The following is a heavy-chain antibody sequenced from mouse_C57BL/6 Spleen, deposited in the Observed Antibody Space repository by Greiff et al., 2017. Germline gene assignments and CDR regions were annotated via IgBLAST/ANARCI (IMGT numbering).Heavy chain of an antibody. Sequence: QVQLQQSGPGLVAPSQSLSITCTVSGFSLTSYGVHWVRQPPGKGLEWLVVIWSDGSTTYNSALKSRLSISKDNAKRQVFLKMNSLLTDDTAMDYCARQGTDYWYFDVWGTGTTVTVSS. D-gene: IGHD3-3*01. J-gene: IGHJ1*03. CDR2: IWSDGST. CDR1: GFSLTSYG. CDR3: ARQGTDYWYFDV. V-gene: IGHV2-6-1*01.